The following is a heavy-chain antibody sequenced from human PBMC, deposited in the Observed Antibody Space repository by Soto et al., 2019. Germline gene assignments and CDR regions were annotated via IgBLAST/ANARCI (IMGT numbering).Heavy chain of an antibody. CDR1: GGTFSSYA. Sequence: SVKVSCKASGGTFSSYAISWVRQAPGQGLEWMGGIIPIFGTANYAQKFQGRVTITADESTSTAYMELSSLRSEDTAVYYCAREKGGNSYNYYGLDVWGQGTTVTVSS. V-gene: IGHV1-69*13. CDR3: AREKGGNSYNYYGLDV. J-gene: IGHJ6*02. CDR2: IIPIFGTA. D-gene: IGHD2-21*02.